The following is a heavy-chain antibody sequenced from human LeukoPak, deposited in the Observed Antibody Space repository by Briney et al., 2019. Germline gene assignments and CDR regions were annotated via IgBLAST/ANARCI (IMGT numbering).Heavy chain of an antibody. D-gene: IGHD6-19*01. CDR2: ISSSSSYI. CDR3: AREVIAVAGSRFDY. V-gene: IGHV3-21*01. Sequence: VGSLRLSCAASGFTFSSYSMNWVRQAPGKGLEWVSSISSSSSYIYYADSVKGRFTISRDNAKNSLYLQMNSLRAEDTAVYYCAREVIAVAGSRFDYWGQGTLVTVSS. J-gene: IGHJ4*02. CDR1: GFTFSSYS.